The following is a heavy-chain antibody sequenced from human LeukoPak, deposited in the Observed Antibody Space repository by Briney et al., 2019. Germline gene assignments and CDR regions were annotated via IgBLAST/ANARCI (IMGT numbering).Heavy chain of an antibody. J-gene: IGHJ4*02. V-gene: IGHV3-23*01. CDR2: TSSSGGST. Sequence: GGLLRLSCAASGFTFSSYGMRWVRPAPGRVLEWVSVTSSSGGSTYYAASEKGRFTISRDNSKNTLYLQMSSLRAEDTAVYYCAKSSPGIQRWFEVCDYWGQGTLVIVSS. CDR1: GFTFSSYG. CDR3: AKSSPGIQRWFEVCDY. D-gene: IGHD5-18*01.